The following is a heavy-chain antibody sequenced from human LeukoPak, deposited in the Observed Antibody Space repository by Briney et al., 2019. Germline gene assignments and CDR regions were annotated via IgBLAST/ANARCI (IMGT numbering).Heavy chain of an antibody. CDR3: AKVWAGQSFSHFDY. D-gene: IGHD1-26*01. CDR2: ISGSGGGT. V-gene: IGHV3-23*01. CDR1: GFTFSSYA. Sequence: GGSLRLSCAASGFTFSSYAMSWVRQAPGKGLECVSSISGSGGGTYYADSVKGRFTISRDNSKNTLYLQMSNLRAEDTAVYYCAKVWAGQSFSHFDYWGQGTLVTVSS. J-gene: IGHJ4*02.